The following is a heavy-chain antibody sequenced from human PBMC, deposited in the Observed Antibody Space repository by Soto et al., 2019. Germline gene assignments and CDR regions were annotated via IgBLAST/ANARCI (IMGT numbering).Heavy chain of an antibody. CDR1: GGSFSGYY. V-gene: IGHV4-34*01. CDR3: ARGVTIFGVVNFSSPYYYYGMDV. J-gene: IGHJ6*02. CDR2: INHSGST. D-gene: IGHD3-3*01. Sequence: PSETLSLTCAVYGGSFSGYYWSWIRQPPGKGLEWIGEINHSGSTNYNPSLKSRVTISVDTSKNQFSLKLSSVTAADTAVYYCARGVTIFGVVNFSSPYYYYGMDVWGQGTTVTVSS.